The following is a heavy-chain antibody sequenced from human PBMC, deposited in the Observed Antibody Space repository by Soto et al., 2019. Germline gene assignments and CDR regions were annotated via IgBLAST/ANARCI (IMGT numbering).Heavy chain of an antibody. CDR1: GFTFSSYA. Sequence: GGSLRLSCSASGFTFSSYAMHWVRQAPGKGLEYVSAISSNGGSTYYADSVKGRFTISRDNSKNTPYLQMSSLRAEDTAVYYCVKGRSGSWFDPWGQGTLVTVSS. CDR3: VKGRSGSWFDP. V-gene: IGHV3-64D*06. J-gene: IGHJ5*02. CDR2: ISSNGGST.